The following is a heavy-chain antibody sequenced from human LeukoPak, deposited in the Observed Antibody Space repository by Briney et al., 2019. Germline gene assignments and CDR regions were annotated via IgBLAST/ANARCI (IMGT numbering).Heavy chain of an antibody. D-gene: IGHD3-3*01. CDR3: ARESVTIFGVVIGLHFDY. J-gene: IGHJ4*02. Sequence: GSSVKVSCKASGGTFSSYAISWVRQAPGQGLEWMGGIIPIFGTANYAQKFQGRVTITADESTSTAYMELRSLRSDDTAVYYCARESVTIFGVVIGLHFDYWGQGTLVTVSS. CDR1: GGTFSSYA. V-gene: IGHV1-69*01. CDR2: IIPIFGTA.